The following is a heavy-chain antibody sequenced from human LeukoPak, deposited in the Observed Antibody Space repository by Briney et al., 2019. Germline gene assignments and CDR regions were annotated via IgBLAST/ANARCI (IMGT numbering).Heavy chain of an antibody. CDR1: GGTFISYA. D-gene: IGHD6-13*01. CDR2: IIPIFGTA. J-gene: IGHJ5*02. V-gene: IGHV1-69*06. Sequence: SVKVSCKASGGTFISYAISWVRQAPGQGLEWMGGIIPIFGTANYAQKFQGRVTITANKSTSTAYMELSSLRSEDTAVYYCARGRPTTSIAAAGVNWFDPWGQGTLVTVSS. CDR3: ARGRPTTSIAAAGVNWFDP.